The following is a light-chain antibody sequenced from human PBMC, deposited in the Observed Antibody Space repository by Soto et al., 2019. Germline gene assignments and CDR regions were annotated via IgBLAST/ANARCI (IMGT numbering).Light chain of an antibody. CDR2: EGS. Sequence: QSVLTQPASVSGSPGQSITISCTGTSSDVGSYNLVSWCQQHPGKAPKLMIYEGSKRPSGVSNRFSGSKSGNTASLTISGLQAEDEADYYCCSYAGSSTWVFGGGTQLTVL. CDR3: CSYAGSSTWV. J-gene: IGLJ3*02. V-gene: IGLV2-23*01. CDR1: SSDVGSYNL.